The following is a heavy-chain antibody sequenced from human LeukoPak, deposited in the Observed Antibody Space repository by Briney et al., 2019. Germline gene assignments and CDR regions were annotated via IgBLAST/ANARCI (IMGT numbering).Heavy chain of an antibody. CDR3: ARENTGRGYFDS. CDR1: GYTFIAYY. J-gene: IGHJ4*02. D-gene: IGHD1-14*01. CDR2: FNPNNGGT. Sequence: ASVKVSCKASGYTFIAYYMHWVRQAPGQGLEWMGWFNPNNGGTNYAQKFQGRVTMTRDTSISTAYMELSRLRSDDTAVYYCARENTGRGYFDSWAKGTLVTVSS. V-gene: IGHV1-2*02.